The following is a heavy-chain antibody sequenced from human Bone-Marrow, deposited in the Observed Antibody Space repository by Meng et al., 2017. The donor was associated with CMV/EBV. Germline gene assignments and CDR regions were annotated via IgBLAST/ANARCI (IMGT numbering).Heavy chain of an antibody. Sequence: GESLKISCADSAFSLGDYYMRWVRQAPGKGLEWVAFIRSDGSNEYYGDSVKGRFTISRDNSKNTLFLQMNSLRAEDTAVYYCAKEQGLPDYFDYWGQGTLVTVSS. CDR2: IRSDGSNE. D-gene: IGHD2-21*02. CDR1: AFSLGDYY. CDR3: AKEQGLPDYFDY. J-gene: IGHJ4*02. V-gene: IGHV3-30*02.